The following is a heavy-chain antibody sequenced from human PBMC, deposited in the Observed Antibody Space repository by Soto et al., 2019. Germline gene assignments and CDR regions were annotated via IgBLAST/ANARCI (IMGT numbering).Heavy chain of an antibody. J-gene: IGHJ5*02. D-gene: IGHD3-10*01. Sequence: SGPTLVNPTQTLTLTCTFSGFSLSTSGMCVSWIRQPPGKALEWLARIDWDDDKYYSTSLKTRLTISKDTSKNQVVLTMTNMDPVDTATYYCARTDSSGSYYNWFDPWGQGTLVTVSS. CDR2: IDWDDDK. CDR1: GFSLSTSGMC. V-gene: IGHV2-70*11. CDR3: ARTDSSGSYYNWFDP.